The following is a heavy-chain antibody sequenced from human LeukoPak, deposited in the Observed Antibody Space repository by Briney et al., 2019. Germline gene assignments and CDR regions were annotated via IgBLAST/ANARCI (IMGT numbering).Heavy chain of an antibody. D-gene: IGHD2-2*01. CDR1: GGSLSGYY. Sequence: SETLSLTCAVYGGSLSGYYWSWIRQPPGKGLEWIGEINHSGSTNYNPSLKSRVTISVDTSKNQFSLKLSSVTAADTAVYYCARGVLVVVPAAILDYMDVWGKGTTVTVSS. CDR3: ARGVLVVVPAAILDYMDV. J-gene: IGHJ6*03. CDR2: INHSGST. V-gene: IGHV4-34*01.